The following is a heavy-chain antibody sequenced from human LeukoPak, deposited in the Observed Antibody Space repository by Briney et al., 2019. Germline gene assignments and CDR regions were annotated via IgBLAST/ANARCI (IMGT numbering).Heavy chain of an antibody. CDR3: AKPMGAIDHAY. CDR2: IGASGGST. D-gene: IGHD1-26*01. V-gene: IGHV3-23*01. Sequence: GGSLRLSCAASGFTFSGFAMTWVRQAPGKGLEWVSTIGASGGSTYYADSVKGRFTVSRDNSKNTLCLQMNSLRAEDTAVYYCAKPMGAIDHAYGGQGPLVTVPP. CDR1: GFTFSGFA. J-gene: IGHJ4*02.